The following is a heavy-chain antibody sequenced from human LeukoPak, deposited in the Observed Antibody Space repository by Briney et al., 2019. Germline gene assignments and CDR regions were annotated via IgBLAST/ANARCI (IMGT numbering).Heavy chain of an antibody. Sequence: PGGSLRLSCAASGFTFSSYWMSWVRQAPGKGLEWVANINQDASEKYHVVSVKGRFTMSRDNAKNSLYLKMNSLRAEDTAVYYCTRVRVSSYYGMDIWGQGTTVTVSS. J-gene: IGHJ6*02. CDR1: GFTFSSYW. CDR3: TRVRVSSYYGMDI. V-gene: IGHV3-7*05. CDR2: INQDASEK. D-gene: IGHD2/OR15-2a*01.